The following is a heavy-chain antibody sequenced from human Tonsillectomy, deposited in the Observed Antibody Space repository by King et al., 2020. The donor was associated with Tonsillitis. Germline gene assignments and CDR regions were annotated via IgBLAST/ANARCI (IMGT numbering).Heavy chain of an antibody. D-gene: IGHD4-17*01. Sequence: VQLVESGGGVDQPGRSLRLSCAASGFTFRSYAMHWVRQAPGKGLEWVAVISFEGSNKFYAASVKGRFTLSRDNSQNTLYLQMHSLRVEDTAVYYCARRDGALDYYYYGLDVWGQGTTVTVSS. CDR3: ARRDGALDYYYYGLDV. CDR2: ISFEGSNK. V-gene: IGHV3-30-3*01. CDR1: GFTFRSYA. J-gene: IGHJ6*02.